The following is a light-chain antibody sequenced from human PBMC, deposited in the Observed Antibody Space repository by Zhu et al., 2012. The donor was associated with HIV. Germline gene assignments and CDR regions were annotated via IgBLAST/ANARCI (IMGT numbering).Light chain of an antibody. Sequence: EIVMTQSPATLSVSPGEGVTLSCRASQSVSSNLAWYQQKPGQAPRLLIYGASTRATGIPAGFSGSGSGTEFTLSISSMQSEDFAIYYCQQYNNWLFTFGPGTKVDIK. J-gene: IGKJ3*01. CDR1: QSVSSN. V-gene: IGKV3-15*01. CDR3: QQYNNWLFT. CDR2: GAS.